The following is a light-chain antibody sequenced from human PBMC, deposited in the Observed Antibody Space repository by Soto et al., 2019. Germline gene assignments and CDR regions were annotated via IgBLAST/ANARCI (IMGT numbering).Light chain of an antibody. CDR2: DAS. Sequence: EIVLTQSPATLSLSPGERATLSCRASQSVSSYLAWYQQKPGQAPRLLIYDASNRATGIRARFSGSGSGTDFLLTISSLELEDFAVYYCQQRSNWPPTFGQGTKLVIK. J-gene: IGKJ2*01. V-gene: IGKV3-11*01. CDR3: QQRSNWPPT. CDR1: QSVSSY.